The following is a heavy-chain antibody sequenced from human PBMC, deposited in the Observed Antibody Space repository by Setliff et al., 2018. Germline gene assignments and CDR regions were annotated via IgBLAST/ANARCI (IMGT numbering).Heavy chain of an antibody. D-gene: IGHD3-22*01. CDR1: GYTFNSHG. J-gene: IGHJ3*02. CDR2: ISPYSENT. CDR3: ARSSDSGYYHQRDAFDI. V-gene: IGHV1-18*04. Sequence: GASVKVSCKASGYTFNSHGINWLRQAPGRGLEWLGWISPYSENTNYAQTVQDRIRVTTDTSTRTSYMELSGLRSDDTAVYCCARSSDSGYYHQRDAFDIWGQGTRVTVSS.